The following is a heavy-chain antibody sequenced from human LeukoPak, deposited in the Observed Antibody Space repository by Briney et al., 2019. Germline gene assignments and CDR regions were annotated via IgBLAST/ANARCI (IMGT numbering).Heavy chain of an antibody. D-gene: IGHD3-10*01. CDR3: ARLPHYGSGSPIGADAFDI. J-gene: IGHJ3*02. CDR1: GGSFSGYY. V-gene: IGHV4-34*12. CDR2: IFYSGTT. Sequence: SETLSLTCAVYGGSFSGYYLGWIRQPPGKGLQYIGSIFYSGTTYYNPSLKSRVSISVDTSKNQFSLRLSSVTAADTAVYYCARLPHYGSGSPIGADAFDIWGQGTMVTVSS.